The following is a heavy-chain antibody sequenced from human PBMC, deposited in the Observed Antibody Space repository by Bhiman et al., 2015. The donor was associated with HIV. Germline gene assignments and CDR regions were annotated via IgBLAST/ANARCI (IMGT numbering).Heavy chain of an antibody. Sequence: EVQLVESGGGLVQPGGSLRLSCAASGFTFSPYWMNWVRQAPGKGLVWVSRIKSDGTSTNYADSVKGRFTISRDNAKNTLYLQMSSLRAEDTAVYHCAREAYNSGDYYFDYWGQGTLVTVSS. CDR1: GFTFSPYW. J-gene: IGHJ4*02. CDR2: IKSDGTST. CDR3: AREAYNSGDYYFDY. V-gene: IGHV3-74*01. D-gene: IGHD6-19*01.